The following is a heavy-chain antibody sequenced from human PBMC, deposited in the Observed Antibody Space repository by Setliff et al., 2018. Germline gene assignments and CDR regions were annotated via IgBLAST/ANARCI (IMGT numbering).Heavy chain of an antibody. CDR2: IYHSGST. CDR1: GYSISSGYY. Sequence: TLSLTCAVSGYSISSGYYWGWIRQPPGKGLEWIGSIYHSGSTYYNPSLKSRVTISVDTSKNQFSLKLSSVTAADTAVYYCARHTFYYDSSGDFDYWGQGTLVTVSS. J-gene: IGHJ4*02. CDR3: ARHTFYYDSSGDFDY. D-gene: IGHD3-22*01. V-gene: IGHV4-38-2*01.